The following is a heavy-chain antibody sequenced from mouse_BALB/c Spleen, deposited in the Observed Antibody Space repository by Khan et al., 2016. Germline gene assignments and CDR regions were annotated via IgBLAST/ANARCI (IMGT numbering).Heavy chain of an antibody. Sequence: DLVKPGASVKLSCQASGYTFTSYWINWIKQRPGQGLEWIGRIAPGSGSTYYNEMFKGKATLTVDTSSSTADIQLSSLSSDDSAVYFCAREGTVPLMDCWVRGSSVTVSS. V-gene: IGHV1S41*01. CDR2: IAPGSGST. D-gene: IGHD4-1*01. CDR3: AREGTVPLMDC. CDR1: GYTFTSYW. J-gene: IGHJ4*01.